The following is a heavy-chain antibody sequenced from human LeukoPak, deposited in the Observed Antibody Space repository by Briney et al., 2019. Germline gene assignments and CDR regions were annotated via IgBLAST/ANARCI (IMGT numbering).Heavy chain of an antibody. CDR2: IYYSGST. CDR3: ARGQVTMVRRRGFDP. J-gene: IGHJ5*02. CDR1: GGSISSYY. V-gene: IGHV4-59*12. Sequence: PSETLSLTCTVSGGSISSYYWSWIRQPPGKGLEWIGYIYYSGSTNYNPSLKSRVTISVDTSKNQFSLKLSSVTAADTAVYYCARGQVTMVRRRGFDPWGQGTLVTVSS. D-gene: IGHD3-10*01.